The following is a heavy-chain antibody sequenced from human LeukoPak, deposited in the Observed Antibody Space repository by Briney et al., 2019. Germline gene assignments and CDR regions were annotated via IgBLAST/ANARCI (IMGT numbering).Heavy chain of an antibody. Sequence: GGSLRLSCAASGFPFSSYAMSWFRQTPGKGLEWVSSIIASGGTTYYADSVKGRFTISRDNSKNTLYLQMNSLRAEDTAVYYCARGSTVVTPPPNIDYFDYWGQGTLVTVSS. CDR3: ARGSTVVTPPPNIDYFDY. CDR2: IIASGGTT. D-gene: IGHD4-23*01. J-gene: IGHJ4*02. CDR1: GFPFSSYA. V-gene: IGHV3-23*01.